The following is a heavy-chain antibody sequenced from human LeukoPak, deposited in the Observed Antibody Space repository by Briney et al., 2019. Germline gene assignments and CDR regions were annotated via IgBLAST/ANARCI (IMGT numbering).Heavy chain of an antibody. J-gene: IGHJ4*02. V-gene: IGHV4-59*01. CDR2: IYYSGST. Sequence: PSETLSLTCTVSGGSISSYYWSWIRQPPGKGLEWIGYIYYSGSTNYNPSLKSRVTISVDTSKDQFSLKLSSVTAADTAVYYCARVTTGSRYFDYWGQGTLVTVSS. CDR3: ARVTTGSRYFDY. D-gene: IGHD4-17*01. CDR1: GGSISSYY.